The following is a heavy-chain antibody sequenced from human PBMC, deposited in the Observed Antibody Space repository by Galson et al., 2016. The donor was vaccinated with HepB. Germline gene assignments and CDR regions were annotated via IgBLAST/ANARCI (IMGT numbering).Heavy chain of an antibody. CDR3: VKEEVDGDKHYTIGFDS. CDR1: GFSFNNYG. Sequence: SLRLSCAASGFSFNNYGMSWVRQTSGKRLEWVSGISASGGDTRYADSVKGRFTISRDDPKNTLYLQMNSLRAEDTAMYYCVKEEVDGDKHYTIGFDSWGQGTLVTVSP. CDR2: ISASGGDT. D-gene: IGHD3-3*01. J-gene: IGHJ4*02. V-gene: IGHV3-23*01.